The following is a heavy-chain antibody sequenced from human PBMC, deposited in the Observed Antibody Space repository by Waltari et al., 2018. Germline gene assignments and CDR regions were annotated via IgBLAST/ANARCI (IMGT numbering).Heavy chain of an antibody. Sequence: QVQLVQSGAEVKKPGASVKVSCKASGYTFTSYGISWVRQAPGQGLEWMGRSSAYNGNTNDAQKLQGGVTMTTDTSTSTAYMELRSLRSDDTAVYYCARVSPEQQPGAFDIWGQGTMVTVSS. D-gene: IGHD6-13*01. V-gene: IGHV1-18*01. J-gene: IGHJ3*02. CDR3: ARVSPEQQPGAFDI. CDR1: GYTFTSYG. CDR2: SSAYNGNT.